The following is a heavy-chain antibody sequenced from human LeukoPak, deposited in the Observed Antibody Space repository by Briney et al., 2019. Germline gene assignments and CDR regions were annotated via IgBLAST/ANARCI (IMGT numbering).Heavy chain of an antibody. CDR3: VREGNELLSKDFDY. CDR1: GFTFTDYY. J-gene: IGHJ4*02. Sequence: ASVTVSCKASGFTFTDYYIHWVRQAPGQGLEWMGYINPHSGGTSSPQKFQGRVAMTTDTSISSAYMELSSLISDDTAMYYCVREGNELLSKDFDYWGQGTLVTVPS. D-gene: IGHD2-21*02. CDR2: INPHSGGT. V-gene: IGHV1-2*02.